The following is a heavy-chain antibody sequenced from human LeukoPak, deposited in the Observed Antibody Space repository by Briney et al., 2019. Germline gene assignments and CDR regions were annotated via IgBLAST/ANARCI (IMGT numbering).Heavy chain of an antibody. CDR2: ISGSGGST. J-gene: IGHJ3*02. Sequence: GGSLRLSCAASGFTFSSYAMSWVRQAPGKGLEWVSAISGSGGSTYYADSVKGRFTSRDNSKNTLYLQMNSLRAEDTAVYYCATGDAFDIWGQGTMVTVSS. CDR1: GFTFSSYA. CDR3: ATGDAFDI. V-gene: IGHV3-23*01.